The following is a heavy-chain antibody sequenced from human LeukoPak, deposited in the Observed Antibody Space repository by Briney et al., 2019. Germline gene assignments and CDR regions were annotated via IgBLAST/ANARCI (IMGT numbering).Heavy chain of an antibody. CDR1: GYSFTSYW. Sequence: GESLKISCKGSGYSFTSYWINWVRQMPGKGLEWMGRIDPSDSYTNYSPSFQGHVTMSTDKSISTAYLQWSSLKASDTAMYYCARRDSSGWSEYFQHWGQGTLVTVSS. D-gene: IGHD3-22*01. CDR3: ARRDSSGWSEYFQH. V-gene: IGHV5-10-1*01. J-gene: IGHJ1*01. CDR2: IDPSDSYT.